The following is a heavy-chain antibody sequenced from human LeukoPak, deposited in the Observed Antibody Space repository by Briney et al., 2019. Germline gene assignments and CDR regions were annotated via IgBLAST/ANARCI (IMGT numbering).Heavy chain of an antibody. J-gene: IGHJ2*01. CDR1: RFTITNYA. CDR2: VSFDGSDK. D-gene: IGHD3-10*01. V-gene: IGHV3-30*04. Sequence: GRSLRLSCAASRFTITNYAIHWVRQAPGMGLDWVAVVSFDGSDKYYTDSVRGRFIISRDNSKNTLYLQMNSLTPEDTAVYYCARDRALGYFDLWGRGTLVTVSS. CDR3: ARDRALGYFDL.